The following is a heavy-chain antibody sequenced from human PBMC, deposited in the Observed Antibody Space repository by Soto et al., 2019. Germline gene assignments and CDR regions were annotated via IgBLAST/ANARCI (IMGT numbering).Heavy chain of an antibody. D-gene: IGHD6-13*01. J-gene: IGHJ4*02. V-gene: IGHV1-46*01. CDR2: INPSGGST. CDR1: GYTFTSYY. CDR3: ARDRGSIAAAVYFDY. Sequence: ASVNVSCKASGYTFTSYYMHWVRQAPGQGLEWMGIINPSGGSTSYAQKFQGRVTMTRDTSTSTVYMELSSLRSEDTAVYYCARDRGSIAAAVYFDYWGQGTLVTVSS.